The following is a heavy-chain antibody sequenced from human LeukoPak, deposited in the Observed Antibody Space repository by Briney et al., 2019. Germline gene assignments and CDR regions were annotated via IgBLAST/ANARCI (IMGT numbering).Heavy chain of an antibody. J-gene: IGHJ6*02. CDR1: GYTLTELS. CDR2: FDPEDGET. D-gene: IGHD2-15*01. Sequence: ASVKVPCKVSGYTLTELSMHWVRQAPGKGLEWMGGFDPEDGETIYAQKFQGRVTMTEDTSTDTAYMELSSLRSEDTAVYYCATDSGSPAYYGMDVWGQGTTVTVSS. V-gene: IGHV1-24*01. CDR3: ATDSGSPAYYGMDV.